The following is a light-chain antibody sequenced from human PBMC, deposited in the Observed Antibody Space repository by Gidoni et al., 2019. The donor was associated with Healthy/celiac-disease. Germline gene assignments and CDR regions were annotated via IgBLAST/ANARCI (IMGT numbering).Light chain of an antibody. V-gene: IGKV3-20*01. CDR3: QQYGSSPLT. CDR1: QSVSSSY. Sequence: LSLSPGERATLSCRSSQSVSSSYLAWYQQKPGQAPRLLIYGASSRATGIPDRFSGSGSWTDFTLTISRPAPEDFAVYFWQQYGSSPLTFGPGTQVGNQT. CDR2: GAS. J-gene: IGKJ1*01.